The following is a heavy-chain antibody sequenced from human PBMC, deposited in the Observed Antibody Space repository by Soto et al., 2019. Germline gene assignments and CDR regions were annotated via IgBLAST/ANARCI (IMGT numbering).Heavy chain of an antibody. CDR1: GFTFSSYG. CDR2: ISYDGSNK. J-gene: IGHJ6*02. V-gene: IGHV3-30*03. Sequence: GGSLRLSCAASGFTFSSYGMHWVRQAPGKGLEWVAVISYDGSNKYYADSVKGRFTISRDSSKNTLYLQMNSLRAEDTAVYYCARSFYYYGSSGYLHYYYGMDVWGQGTTVTVSS. D-gene: IGHD3-22*01. CDR3: ARSFYYYGSSGYLHYYYGMDV.